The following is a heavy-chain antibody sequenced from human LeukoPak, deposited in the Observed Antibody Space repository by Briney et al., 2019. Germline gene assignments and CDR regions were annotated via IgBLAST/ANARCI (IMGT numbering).Heavy chain of an antibody. Sequence: GGSLRLSCAASGFTFNNYVMSCVRQVPGKGLEWVSSAIPGNNIYYADSVKGRFTISRDNSKNTLDLQMNSLRAEDTAVYYCAKQGYSSGRLYFDQWGQGTLVTVSP. CDR1: GFTFNNYV. D-gene: IGHD6-19*01. CDR3: AKQGYSSGRLYFDQ. CDR2: SAIPGNNI. V-gene: IGHV3-23*05. J-gene: IGHJ4*02.